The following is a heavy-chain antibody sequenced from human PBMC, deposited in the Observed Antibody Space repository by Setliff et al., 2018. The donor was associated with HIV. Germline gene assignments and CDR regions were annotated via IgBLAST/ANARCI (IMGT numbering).Heavy chain of an antibody. CDR2: IYHSGST. J-gene: IGHJ3*01. CDR3: ARHQILSYDVFDV. D-gene: IGHD2-15*01. Sequence: ETLSLTCAVSGGSISSNGYYWGWIRQSPGKGLEWIGSIYHSGSTYYNPSLKSRVTISVDTSKNQFSLKLSSVTAADTAVYFCARHQILSYDVFDVWGQGMMVTVSS. V-gene: IGHV4-39*01. CDR1: GGSISSNGYY.